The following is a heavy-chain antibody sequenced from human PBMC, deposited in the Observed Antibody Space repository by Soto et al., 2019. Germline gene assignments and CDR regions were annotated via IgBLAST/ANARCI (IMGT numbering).Heavy chain of an antibody. CDR3: ARGGTAYYYGMDL. V-gene: IGHV1-69*01. J-gene: IGHJ6*02. Sequence: QVQPVQSGAEVKKSGSSVKVSCKASGGTFSNYAINWVRQAPGQGLQWLGGIIPVFGSRYAQKFQGRVTITADEPMTTVYMELRSLISEDTAVYYCARGGTAYYYGMDLLGQGTTVTVSS. CDR2: IIPVFGS. CDR1: GGTFSNYA. D-gene: IGHD1-1*01.